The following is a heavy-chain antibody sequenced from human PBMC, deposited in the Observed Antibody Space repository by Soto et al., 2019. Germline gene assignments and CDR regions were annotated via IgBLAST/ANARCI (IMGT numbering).Heavy chain of an antibody. CDR2: ISGYNGNT. CDR1: GYTFSMSG. CDR3: AREGPRAYYYYVMDV. Sequence: ASVKVSCKSSGYTFSMSGISWVRRAPGQGLEWMGWISGYNGNTNYEQKFQDRVTMTTDTTTNTAYMELRSLRSDDTAVYYCAREGPRAYYYYVMDVWAQGTTVTVSS. V-gene: IGHV1-18*01. J-gene: IGHJ6*02.